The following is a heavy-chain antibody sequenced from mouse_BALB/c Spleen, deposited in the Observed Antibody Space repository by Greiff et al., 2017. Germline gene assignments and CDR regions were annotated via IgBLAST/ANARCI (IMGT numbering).Heavy chain of an antibody. CDR1: GFSLTSYG. CDR3: AKNSPIYYDYDEWRDAMDY. CDR2: IWRGGST. D-gene: IGHD2-4*01. V-gene: IGHV2-5-1*01. Sequence: QVQLKESGPSLVQPSQSLSITCTVSGFSLTSYGVHWVRQSPGKGLEWLGVIWRGGSTDYNAAFMSRLSITKDNSKSQVFFKMNSLQADDTAIYYCAKNSPIYYDYDEWRDAMDYWGQGTSVTVSS. J-gene: IGHJ4*01.